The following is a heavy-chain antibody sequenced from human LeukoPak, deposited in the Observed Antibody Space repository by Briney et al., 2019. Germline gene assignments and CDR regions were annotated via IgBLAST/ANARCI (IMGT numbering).Heavy chain of an antibody. CDR3: ARGRSGNYFDY. D-gene: IGHD1-26*01. V-gene: IGHV3-53*01. J-gene: IGHJ4*02. CDR1: GFTVSNNY. Sequence: PGGSLRLSCAASGFTVSNNYMIWVRQAPGKGLEWVSVIYTGGSTYYADSVKGRFTISRDNSKNTLYLQMNSLRAEDTAVYYCARGRSGNYFDYWGQGTLVTVSS. CDR2: IYTGGST.